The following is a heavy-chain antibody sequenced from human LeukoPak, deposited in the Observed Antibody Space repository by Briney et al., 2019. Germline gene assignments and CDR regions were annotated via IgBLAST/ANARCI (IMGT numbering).Heavy chain of an antibody. Sequence: GGSLRLSCPASDFTFTNYWLRWVRQAPGKGLEWVARIKEDGSAENYVDSVKGRFTISSDNAKNSLYLQMYSLRAEDTAVYYCARVRYDSSGYYSIFDYWGQGTLVTVSS. CDR3: ARVRYDSSGYYSIFDY. J-gene: IGHJ4*02. CDR2: IKEDGSAE. CDR1: DFTFTNYW. D-gene: IGHD3-22*01. V-gene: IGHV3-7*01.